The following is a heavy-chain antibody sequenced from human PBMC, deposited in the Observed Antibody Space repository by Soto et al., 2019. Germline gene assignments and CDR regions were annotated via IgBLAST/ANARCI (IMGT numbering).Heavy chain of an antibody. D-gene: IGHD2-21*02. CDR3: ARDTISGGDHSGGMDV. CDR1: GGSISSGDYY. V-gene: IGHV4-30-4*01. J-gene: IGHJ6*02. Sequence: QVQLQESGPGLVKPSQTLSLTCTVSGGSISSGDYYWSWIRQPPGKGLEWIGYIYYSGSTYYNPSLKSRVTISVDTSKNQFSLKLISVTAADTAVYYCARDTISGGDHSGGMDVWGQGTTVTVSS. CDR2: IYYSGST.